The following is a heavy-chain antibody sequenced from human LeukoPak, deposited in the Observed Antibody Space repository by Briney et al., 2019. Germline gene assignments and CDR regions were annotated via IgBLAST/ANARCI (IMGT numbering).Heavy chain of an antibody. CDR1: GGSFSSYY. V-gene: IGHV4-59*01. Sequence: SETLSLTCAVYGGSFSSYYWSWIRQPPGKGLEWIGYIYYSGSTNYNPSLKSRVTISVDTSKNQFSLKLSSVTAADTAVYYCARESITGTTSGAFDIWGQGTMVTVSS. CDR3: ARESITGTTSGAFDI. CDR2: IYYSGST. J-gene: IGHJ3*02. D-gene: IGHD1-7*01.